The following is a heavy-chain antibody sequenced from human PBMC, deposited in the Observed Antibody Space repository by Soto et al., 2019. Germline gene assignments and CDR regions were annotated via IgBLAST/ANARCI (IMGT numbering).Heavy chain of an antibody. Sequence: SETLSLTCTVSGGSISSYYWSWIRQPPGKGLEWIGYIYYSGSTNYNPSLKSRVTISVGTSKNQFSLKLSSVTAADTAVYYCARDHYDSSGSGMDVWGQGTTVTVSS. CDR1: GGSISSYY. CDR2: IYYSGST. V-gene: IGHV4-59*01. CDR3: ARDHYDSSGSGMDV. D-gene: IGHD3-22*01. J-gene: IGHJ6*02.